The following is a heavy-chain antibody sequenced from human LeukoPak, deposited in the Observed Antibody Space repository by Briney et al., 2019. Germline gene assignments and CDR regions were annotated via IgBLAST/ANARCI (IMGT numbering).Heavy chain of an antibody. V-gene: IGHV4-61*02. CDR3: ARDGNWNDRPYYFDY. J-gene: IGHJ4*02. CDR2: IYTSGST. D-gene: IGHD1-1*01. CDR1: GDSISSGSYY. Sequence: PAQTLSLTCVVSGDSISSGSYYWSWIRQPAGKGLEWIGRIYTSGSTNYNPSLKSRVTISVDTSKNQFSLKLSSVTAADTAVYYCARDGNWNDRPYYFDYWGQGTLVTVSS.